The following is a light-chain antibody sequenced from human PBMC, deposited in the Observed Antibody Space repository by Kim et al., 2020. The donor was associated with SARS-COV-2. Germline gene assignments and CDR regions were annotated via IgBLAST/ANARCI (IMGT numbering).Light chain of an antibody. J-gene: IGLJ3*02. CDR3: AAWDDSLNGQV. Sequence: ELTQPPSASGTPGQRVTISCSGSSSNIGSNTVNWYQQLPGTAPKLLIYSNNQRPSGVPDRFSGSESGTSASLAISGLQSEDEADYYCAAWDDSLNGQVFGGGTQLTVL. CDR2: SNN. V-gene: IGLV1-44*01. CDR1: SSNIGSNT.